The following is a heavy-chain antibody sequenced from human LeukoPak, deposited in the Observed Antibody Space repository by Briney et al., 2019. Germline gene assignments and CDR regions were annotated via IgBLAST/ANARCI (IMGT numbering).Heavy chain of an antibody. CDR2: IYYSGST. V-gene: IGHV4-39*01. D-gene: IGHD3-22*01. J-gene: IGHJ4*02. CDR3: ARLNYYDSSGYSLLLDY. CDR1: GGSISSSSYY. Sequence: PSETLSLTCTVSGGSISSSSYYWGWIRQPPGKGLEWIGSIYYSGSTYYNPSLKSRVTISVDTSKNQFSLKLSPVTAADTAVYYCARLNYYDSSGYSLLLDYWGQGTLVTVSS.